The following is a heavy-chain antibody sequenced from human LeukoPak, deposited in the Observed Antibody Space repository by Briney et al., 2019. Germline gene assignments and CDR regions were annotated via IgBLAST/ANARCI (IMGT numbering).Heavy chain of an antibody. CDR2: ISNSGNTI. V-gene: IGHV3-48*03. CDR1: GFTFSSYD. J-gene: IGHJ4*02. D-gene: IGHD6-19*01. CDR3: AREGGQWLVSDY. Sequence: PGGSLRLSCAAFGFTFSSYDMTWVRQAPGKGLEWVSYISNSGNTIYYADSVKGRFTISRDNSKDTLYVQMNSLRAEDTAVYYCAREGGQWLVSDYWGQGTLVTVSS.